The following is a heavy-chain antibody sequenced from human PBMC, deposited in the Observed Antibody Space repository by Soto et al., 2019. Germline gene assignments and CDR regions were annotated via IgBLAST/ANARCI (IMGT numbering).Heavy chain of an antibody. V-gene: IGHV3-23*01. Sequence: PGGSLRLSCGTSGFTLSNNAMSWVRQAPGKRLEWVSDINTGGGNTYYADSVKGRFTISRDTTKNTLYLQMNSLRAEDTAVYYCWADYPGGDDNHYGIGVWGQGTLVTVSS. CDR2: INTGGGNT. CDR3: WADYPGGDDNHYGIGV. D-gene: IGHD2-21*01. CDR1: GFTLSNNA. J-gene: IGHJ4*02.